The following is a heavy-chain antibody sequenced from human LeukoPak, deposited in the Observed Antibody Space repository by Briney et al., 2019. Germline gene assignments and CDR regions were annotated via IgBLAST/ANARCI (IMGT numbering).Heavy chain of an antibody. CDR3: ASTTAMVSYYYGMDV. CDR2: MNPNSGNT. CDR1: GYTFTSYD. Sequence: ASVKVSRKASGYTFTSYDINWVRQATGQGLEWMGWMNPNSGNTGYAQKFQGRVTMTRNISISTAYMELSSLRSEDTAVYYCASTTAMVSYYYGMDVWGQGTTVTVSS. V-gene: IGHV1-8*01. J-gene: IGHJ6*02. D-gene: IGHD5-18*01.